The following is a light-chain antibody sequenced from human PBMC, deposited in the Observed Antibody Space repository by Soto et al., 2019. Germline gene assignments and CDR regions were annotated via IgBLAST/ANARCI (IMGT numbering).Light chain of an antibody. J-gene: IGKJ1*01. CDR2: GAS. V-gene: IGKV3-15*01. CDR3: QQYNNWPWT. CDR1: QSINSN. Sequence: EIVMTQSPATLPLSPGARATLSCRARQSINSNLAWYQQKPGQAPRLLIHGASTRATGIPARFSGSGSGTEFTLTISSLQPEDFAVYYCQQYNNWPWTFGQGTKVDIK.